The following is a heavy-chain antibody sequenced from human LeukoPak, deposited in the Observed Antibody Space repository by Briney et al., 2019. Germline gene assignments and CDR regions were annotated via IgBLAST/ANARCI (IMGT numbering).Heavy chain of an antibody. V-gene: IGHV3-23*01. CDR3: AKDIAAGRYYFDY. CDR2: ISGSGGST. CDR1: GFTFSSYA. J-gene: IGHJ4*02. D-gene: IGHD6-13*01. Sequence: ESGGPLRLSCAASGFTFSSYAMSWVRQAPGKGLEWVSTISGSGGSTYYADSVKGRFTISRDNSKNTLYLQLNSLRAEDTAVYYCAKDIAAGRYYFDYWGQGTLVTVSS.